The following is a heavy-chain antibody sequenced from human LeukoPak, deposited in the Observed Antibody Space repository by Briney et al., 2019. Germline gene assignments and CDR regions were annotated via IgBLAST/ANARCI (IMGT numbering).Heavy chain of an antibody. CDR3: AREVGGYCTNGVCYTFDY. D-gene: IGHD2-8*01. V-gene: IGHV1-2*06. J-gene: IGHJ4*02. CDR2: INPNSGGT. CDR1: GYTFTGYY. Sequence: ASVKVSCKASGYTFTGYYMHWVRQAPGQGLEWMGRINPNSGGTNYAQKFQGRVTMTRDTSISTAYMGLSRLRSDDTAVYYCAREVGGYCTNGVCYTFDYWGQGTLVTVSS.